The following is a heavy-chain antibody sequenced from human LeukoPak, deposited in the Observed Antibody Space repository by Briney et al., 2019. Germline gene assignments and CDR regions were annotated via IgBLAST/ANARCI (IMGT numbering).Heavy chain of an antibody. V-gene: IGHV1-69*13. CDR3: ARVPSFSYGSGSYYNY. Sequence: SVKISCKASGGTFSSYAISWVRQAPGQGLEWMGGIIPIFGTANYAQKFQGRVTITADESTSTAYMELSSLRSEDTAVYYCARVPSFSYGSGSYYNYWGQGTLVTVSS. CDR2: IIPIFGTA. CDR1: GGTFSSYA. J-gene: IGHJ4*02. D-gene: IGHD3-10*01.